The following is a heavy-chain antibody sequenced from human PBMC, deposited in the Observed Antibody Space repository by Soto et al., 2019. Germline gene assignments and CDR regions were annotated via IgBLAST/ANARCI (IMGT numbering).Heavy chain of an antibody. CDR1: GFTFSNAW. Sequence: EVQLVESGGGLVKPGGSLRLSCAASGFTFSNAWMSWVRQAPGKGLEWVGGIKSKTDGGTTDYAAPVKGRFTISRDDSKNTLYLQMNSLKPEDTAVYYFTTDEGNPDAFDIWGQGTMVTVSS. V-gene: IGHV3-15*01. CDR2: IKSKTDGGTT. CDR3: TTDEGNPDAFDI. J-gene: IGHJ3*02.